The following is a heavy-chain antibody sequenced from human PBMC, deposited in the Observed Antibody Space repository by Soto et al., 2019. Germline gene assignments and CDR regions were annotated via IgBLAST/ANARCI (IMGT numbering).Heavy chain of an antibody. V-gene: IGHV1-69*12. CDR1: GGTFDNYA. D-gene: IGHD3-22*01. J-gene: IGHJ6*02. Sequence: QVQLVQSGAEVKQPGSSVKVSCKASGGTFDNYAITWVRQAPGQGLEWMAGIIPMLDSANYAEKFQDRVQITAAESTSTVYMEVSSLRSEDTAVYYCARTYHYDSLGKTYFYYGMDVWGQGTTVTVSS. CDR2: IIPMLDSA. CDR3: ARTYHYDSLGKTYFYYGMDV.